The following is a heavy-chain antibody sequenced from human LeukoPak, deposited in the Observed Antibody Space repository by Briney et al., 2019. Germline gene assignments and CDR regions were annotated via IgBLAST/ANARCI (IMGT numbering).Heavy chain of an antibody. Sequence: GASVKVSCKASGYTFTSYGISWVRQAPGQGLEWMGWISAYNGNTNYARKLQGRVTMTTDTSTSTAYMELRSLRSDDTAVYYCARWREAAGSNWFDPWGQGTLVTVSS. CDR1: GYTFTSYG. CDR3: ARWREAAGSNWFDP. CDR2: ISAYNGNT. D-gene: IGHD6-13*01. V-gene: IGHV1-18*01. J-gene: IGHJ5*02.